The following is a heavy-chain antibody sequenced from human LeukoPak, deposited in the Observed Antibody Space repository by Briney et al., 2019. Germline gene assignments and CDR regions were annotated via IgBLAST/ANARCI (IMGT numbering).Heavy chain of an antibody. CDR3: AGGPPNWGYDY. CDR2: MSPNSGDT. J-gene: IGHJ4*02. V-gene: IGHV1-8*01. D-gene: IGHD7-27*01. CDR1: GYTFTSYD. Sequence: ASVKVSCKASGYTFTSYDFNWVRQATGQRPEWMGWMSPNSGDTGYAQKFQDRVTMTRNTSISTAYMELSSLRSDDTAVYYCAGGPPNWGYDYWGPGTLVTVSS.